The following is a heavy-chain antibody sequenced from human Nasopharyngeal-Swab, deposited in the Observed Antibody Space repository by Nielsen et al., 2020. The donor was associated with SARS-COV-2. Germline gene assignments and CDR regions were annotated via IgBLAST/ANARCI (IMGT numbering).Heavy chain of an antibody. J-gene: IGHJ5*02. Sequence: WIRQPPGKGLEWIGYIYYSGSTNYNPSLKSRVTISVDTSKNQFSLKLSSVTAADTAVYYCARGLPMVRGVIRTSWFDPWGQGTLVTVSS. D-gene: IGHD3-10*01. V-gene: IGHV4-59*12. CDR3: ARGLPMVRGVIRTSWFDP. CDR2: IYYSGST.